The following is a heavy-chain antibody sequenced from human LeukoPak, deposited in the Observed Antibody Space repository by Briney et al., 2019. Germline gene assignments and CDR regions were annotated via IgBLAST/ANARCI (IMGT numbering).Heavy chain of an antibody. CDR1: GFTFSSYG. J-gene: IGHJ3*02. CDR3: AKDRFWSGYDAFDI. D-gene: IGHD3-3*01. V-gene: IGHV3-30*02. Sequence: GGSLRLSCAASGFTFSSYGMHWVRQAPGKGLEWVAFIRYDGSNKYDADSVKGRFTISRDNSKNTLYLQMNSLRAEDTAVYYCAKDRFWSGYDAFDIWGQGTMVTVSS. CDR2: IRYDGSNK.